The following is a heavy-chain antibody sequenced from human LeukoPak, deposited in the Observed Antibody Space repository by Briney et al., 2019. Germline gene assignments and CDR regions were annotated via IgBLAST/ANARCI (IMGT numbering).Heavy chain of an antibody. V-gene: IGHV1-69*04. J-gene: IGHJ3*02. CDR2: IIPILGIA. D-gene: IGHD3-10*01. Sequence: SVKASCEASGGTFSSYAISWVRQAPGQGLEWMGRIIPILGIANYAQKFQGRVTITADKSTSTAYMELSSLRSEDTAVYYCAGPIPMVDAFDIWGQGTMVTVSS. CDR1: GGTFSSYA. CDR3: AGPIPMVDAFDI.